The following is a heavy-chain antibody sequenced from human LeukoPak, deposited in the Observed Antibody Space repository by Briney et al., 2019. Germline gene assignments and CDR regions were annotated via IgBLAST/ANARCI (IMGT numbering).Heavy chain of an antibody. J-gene: IGHJ4*02. V-gene: IGHV5-51*01. Sequence: GESLKISCKGFGYSFTNYWIAWVRQMPGKGLEWMGIIFPADSNIRYNPSFQGQVTISADKSISTAYLQWSSLKASDTAIYYCARQSYSGISGYYSYYLDSWGQGTLVTVPS. D-gene: IGHD3-22*01. CDR1: GYSFTNYW. CDR3: ARQSYSGISGYYSYYLDS. CDR2: IFPADSNI.